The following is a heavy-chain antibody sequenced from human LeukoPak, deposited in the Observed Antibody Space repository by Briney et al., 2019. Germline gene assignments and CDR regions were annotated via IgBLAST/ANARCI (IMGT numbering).Heavy chain of an antibody. Sequence: GGSLRLSCAASGFTFSSYAMSWVRQAPGKGLEWVSAISDSGGSTYYADSVKGWFTIYRDNSKNTLYLQMNSLRAEDTAVYYCAKGPFIAAAGNWFDPWGQGTLVTVSS. V-gene: IGHV3-23*01. CDR2: ISDSGGST. CDR1: GFTFSSYA. D-gene: IGHD6-13*01. CDR3: AKGPFIAAAGNWFDP. J-gene: IGHJ5*02.